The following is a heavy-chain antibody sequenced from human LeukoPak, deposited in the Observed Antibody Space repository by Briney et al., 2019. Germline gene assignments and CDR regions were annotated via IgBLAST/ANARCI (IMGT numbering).Heavy chain of an antibody. CDR2: ISAYNGNT. CDR3: ARDLHRVVVRGVPHYYNYMDV. Sequence: GASVKVSCKASGYTFTSYGISWVRQAPGQGLEWMGWISAYNGNTNYAQKLQGRVTMTTDTSTSTAYMELRSLRPDDTAVYYCARDLHRVVVRGVPHYYNYMDVWGKGTTVTISS. CDR1: GYTFTSYG. J-gene: IGHJ6*03. V-gene: IGHV1-18*01. D-gene: IGHD3-10*01.